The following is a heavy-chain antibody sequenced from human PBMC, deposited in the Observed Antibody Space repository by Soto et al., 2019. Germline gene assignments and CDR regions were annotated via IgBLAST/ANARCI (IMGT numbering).Heavy chain of an antibody. Sequence: EVQLAESGGSLVQPGASLGLSCAASGCTFRNYWMHWVRQAPGKGLEWVSRINSDTSDTSYADSVKGRFTVSRDNAKNTLYLQMISLRVEDTAVYYCVCEERFVANFDLWGQGTLVIVSS. D-gene: IGHD3-10*01. CDR2: INSDTSDT. CDR1: GCTFRNYW. CDR3: VCEERFVANFDL. J-gene: IGHJ4*02. V-gene: IGHV3-74*01.